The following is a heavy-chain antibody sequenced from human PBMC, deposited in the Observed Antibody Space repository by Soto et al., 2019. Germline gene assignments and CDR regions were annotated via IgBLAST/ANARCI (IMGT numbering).Heavy chain of an antibody. J-gene: IGHJ4*02. CDR3: VKARYSSKRGYFEY. CDR2: LDGSGSHT. CDR1: GFTFSSDA. D-gene: IGHD1-1*01. Sequence: EVQLLESGGGLVQPGGSLRLSCAASGFTFSSDAMSWVRQAPGRGLEWVSSLDGSGSHTFHADSVKGRFTISRDNSKNTLYLQMNSLRAEDTAVYYCVKARYSSKRGYFEYWGQGTVVTVSS. V-gene: IGHV3-23*01.